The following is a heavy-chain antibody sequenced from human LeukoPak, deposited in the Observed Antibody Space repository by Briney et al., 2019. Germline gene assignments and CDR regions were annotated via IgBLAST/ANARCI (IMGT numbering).Heavy chain of an antibody. CDR2: IRFDGGNK. V-gene: IGHV3-30*02. CDR3: ARDGGYYGSGSYYMRWFDP. Sequence: GGSLRLSCAASGFTFSCYVVHWVRQAPGKGLEWVAFIRFDGGNKYYADSVKGRFTISRDNSRNTLYLQMNSLRAEDTAVYYCARDGGYYGSGSYYMRWFDPWGQGTLVTVSS. CDR1: GFTFSCYV. D-gene: IGHD3-10*01. J-gene: IGHJ5*02.